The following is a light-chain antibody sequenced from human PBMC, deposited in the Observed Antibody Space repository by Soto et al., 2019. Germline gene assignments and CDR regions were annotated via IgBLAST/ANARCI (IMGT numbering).Light chain of an antibody. J-gene: IGLJ3*02. CDR2: EVN. CDR3: SSYTSSSTEV. V-gene: IGLV2-14*01. CDR1: SSDVGGYKY. Sequence: QSALTQPASVSGSPGQSITISCTGTSSDVGGYKYVSWYQQHPGKAPKLVIYEVNNRPSGVSNRFSGSKSGNTASLTIFGLQAEDEADYYCSSYTSSSTEVFGGGTKVTVL.